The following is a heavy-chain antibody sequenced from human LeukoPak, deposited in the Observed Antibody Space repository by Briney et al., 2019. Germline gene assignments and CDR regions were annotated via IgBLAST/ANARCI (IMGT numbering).Heavy chain of an antibody. D-gene: IGHD3-16*01. CDR3: ARDDALGDNALDI. V-gene: IGHV3-33*01. J-gene: IGHJ3*02. CDR2: ILNDGSQE. CDR1: GFTFSSYG. Sequence: GGSLRLSCAASGFTFSSYGMHWVRQAPGKGLEWVAVILNDGSQEKYADSVKGRLTISRDNSKNTLFPQMNSLRAEDTAVYYCARDDALGDNALDIWGQGTMVTVSS.